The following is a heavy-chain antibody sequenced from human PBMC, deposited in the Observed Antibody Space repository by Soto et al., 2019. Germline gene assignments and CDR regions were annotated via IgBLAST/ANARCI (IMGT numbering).Heavy chain of an antibody. CDR3: ARGGDGYNYYFVY. Sequence: QVQLVQSGAEVKKPGSSVKVSCKASGGSFTRHAISWVRQAPGHGLEWMGGIVPIISVANYAQNFQDRFTITADESTSTAYMELTSLKSEDTAIYYCARGGDGYNYYFVYWGQGTLVTLSS. V-gene: IGHV1-69*01. D-gene: IGHD5-12*01. CDR1: GGSFTRHA. CDR2: IVPIISVA. J-gene: IGHJ4*02.